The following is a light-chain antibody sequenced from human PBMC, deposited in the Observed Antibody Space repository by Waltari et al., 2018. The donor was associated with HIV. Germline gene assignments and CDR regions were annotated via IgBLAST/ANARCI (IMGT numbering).Light chain of an antibody. V-gene: IGKV3-15*01. CDR3: QQYNNWPSYT. CDR1: QSVSSN. Sequence: LLTHSLAILSVSPGESATLSCRASQSVSSNLAWYQQKPGQAPRLFIYGASTRATGIPARISGSVSGTEFTLTISSLQSEDFAVYYCQQYNNWPSYTFGQGTKLEIK. J-gene: IGKJ2*01. CDR2: GAS.